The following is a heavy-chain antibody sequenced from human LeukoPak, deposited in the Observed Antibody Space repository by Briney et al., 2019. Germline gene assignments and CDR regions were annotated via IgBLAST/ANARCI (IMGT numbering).Heavy chain of an antibody. CDR1: VGPISSYY. CDR3: ATARREDGSGSFDY. Sequence: SETLSLTCTVSVGPISSYYWRWIPQPPGKGLEGIVYIYYSGSTNYNPSLKSRVTISVDTSKNQFSLKLSSVTAADTAVYYCATARREDGSGSFDYWGQGTLVTVSS. D-gene: IGHD3-10*01. V-gene: IGHV4-59*08. CDR2: IYYSGST. J-gene: IGHJ4*02.